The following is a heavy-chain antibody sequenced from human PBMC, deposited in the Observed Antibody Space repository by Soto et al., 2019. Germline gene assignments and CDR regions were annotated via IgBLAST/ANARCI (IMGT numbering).Heavy chain of an antibody. J-gene: IGHJ6*02. D-gene: IGHD3-9*01. CDR2: ISWNSGSI. CDR1: GFTFDDYA. CDR3: AEDTNIFRYYYGMDV. V-gene: IGHV3-9*01. Sequence: EVQLVESGGGLVQPGRSLRLSCAASGFTFDDYAMHWVRQAPGKGLEWVSGISWNSGSIGYADSVKGRFTIYRDNAKNSLYLQMNSLRAEDTALYYCAEDTNIFRYYYGMDVWGQGTTVTVSS.